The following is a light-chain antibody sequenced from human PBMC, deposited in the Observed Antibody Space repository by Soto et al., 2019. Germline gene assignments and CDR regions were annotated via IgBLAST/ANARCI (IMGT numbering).Light chain of an antibody. Sequence: DIVLTQSPGTLSLSPRRRPTLSCRASQSVSSYLAWYQQKPGQAPRLLIYGASSRATGIPDRFTGSGSGTDFTLTISRLEPEDFAVYYCQQYDGSPRTFGQGTKVDIK. V-gene: IGKV3-20*01. CDR2: GAS. CDR3: QQYDGSPRT. J-gene: IGKJ1*01. CDR1: QSVSSY.